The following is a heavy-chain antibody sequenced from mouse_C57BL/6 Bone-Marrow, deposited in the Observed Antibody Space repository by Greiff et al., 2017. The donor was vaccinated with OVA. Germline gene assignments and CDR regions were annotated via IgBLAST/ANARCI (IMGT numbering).Heavy chain of an antibody. J-gene: IGHJ2*01. CDR3: ARRYYYGSPYFDY. Sequence: VQLQQPGAELVKPGASVKLSCKASGYTFTSYWMHWVKQRPGQGLEWIGMIHPNSGSTNYNEKFKSKATLPVDKSSSTAYMQLSSLTSEDSAVYYCARRYYYGSPYFDYWGQGTTLTVSS. D-gene: IGHD1-1*01. V-gene: IGHV1-64*01. CDR1: GYTFTSYW. CDR2: IHPNSGST.